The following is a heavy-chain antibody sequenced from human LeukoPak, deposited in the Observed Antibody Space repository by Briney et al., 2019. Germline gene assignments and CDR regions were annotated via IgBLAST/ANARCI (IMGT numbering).Heavy chain of an antibody. J-gene: IGHJ4*02. D-gene: IGHD3-9*01. CDR2: IYHSGST. CDR3: ASADYDILTGYQY. Sequence: TSETLSLTCAVSGGSISSGGYSWSWIRQPPGKGLEWIGYIYHSGSTYYNPSFKSRVTISVDRSKNQFSLKLSPVTAADTAVYYCASADYDILTGYQYWGQGTLVTVSS. V-gene: IGHV4-30-2*01. CDR1: GGSISSGGYS.